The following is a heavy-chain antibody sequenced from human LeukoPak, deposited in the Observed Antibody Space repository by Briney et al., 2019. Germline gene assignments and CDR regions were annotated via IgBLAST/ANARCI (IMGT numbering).Heavy chain of an antibody. V-gene: IGHV3-30*01. CDR3: ARPTPGEFSFLIDY. Sequence: GRSLRLSCAASGFTFRNYAMHWVRQAPGQGLEWVAIISNDGSDERSADSVKGRFTISRDNPKNTLYLQMNSLRADDTAVYYCARPTPGEFSFLIDYWGQGTLVTVSS. CDR1: GFTFRNYA. CDR2: ISNDGSDE. D-gene: IGHD3-16*02. J-gene: IGHJ4*02.